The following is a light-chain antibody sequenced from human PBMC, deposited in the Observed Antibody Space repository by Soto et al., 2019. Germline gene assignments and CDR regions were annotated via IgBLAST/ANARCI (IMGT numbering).Light chain of an antibody. V-gene: IGLV1-40*01. CDR2: GHN. CDR3: QSYDSSLSGSGV. Sequence: QSVLTQPPSASGTPGQRVTISCSGSRSNIGNNYVYWYQQLPGTAPKLLISGHNNRPSGVPDRFFGSKSGTSASLTIIGLQAEDEADYYCQSYDSSLSGSGVFGGGTKLTVL. CDR1: RSNIGNNY. J-gene: IGLJ3*02.